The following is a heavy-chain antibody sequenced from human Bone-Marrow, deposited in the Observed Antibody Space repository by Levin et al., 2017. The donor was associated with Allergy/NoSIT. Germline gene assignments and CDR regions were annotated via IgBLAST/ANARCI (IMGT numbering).Heavy chain of an antibody. CDR3: ARGTAAAGTIYPEDAFDI. D-gene: IGHD6-13*01. CDR1: GGSISSGDYY. J-gene: IGHJ3*02. Sequence: LRLSCTVSGGSISSGDYYWSWIRQPPGKGLEWIGYIYYSGSTYYNPSLKSRVTISVDTSKNQFSLKLSSVTAADTAVYYCARGTAAAGTIYPEDAFDIWGQGTMVTVSS. V-gene: IGHV4-30-4*01. CDR2: IYYSGST.